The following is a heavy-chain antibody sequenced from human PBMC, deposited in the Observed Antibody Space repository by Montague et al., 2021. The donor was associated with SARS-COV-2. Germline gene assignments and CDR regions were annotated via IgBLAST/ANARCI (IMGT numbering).Heavy chain of an antibody. J-gene: IGHJ3*02. CDR2: IYWDDDK. CDR1: GFSLSTSGVG. Sequence: PALVKPTQTLTLTCTFSGFSLSTSGVGVGWIRQPPGKALEWLALIYWDDDKRYSPSLKSRLIITKDTSKNQVVLTMTNMDPVDTATYYCAHRRGLLLSDAFDXWGQGTMVTVSS. D-gene: IGHD1-26*01. V-gene: IGHV2-5*02. CDR3: AHRRGLLLSDAFDX.